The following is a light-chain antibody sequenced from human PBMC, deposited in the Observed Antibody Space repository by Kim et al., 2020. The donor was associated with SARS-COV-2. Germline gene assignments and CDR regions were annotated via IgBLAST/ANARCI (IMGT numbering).Light chain of an antibody. CDR3: SSYTTSSTLVI. Sequence: QSVLTKPASVSGSPGQSITISCTGTSSDVGGYDYVSWYQQHPGKAPKLMIYDVTHRPSGVSNRFSGSKSGNTASLTISGLQAEDEADYYCSSYTTSSTLVIFGGGTQLTVL. CDR1: SSDVGGYDY. V-gene: IGLV2-14*03. J-gene: IGLJ2*01. CDR2: DVT.